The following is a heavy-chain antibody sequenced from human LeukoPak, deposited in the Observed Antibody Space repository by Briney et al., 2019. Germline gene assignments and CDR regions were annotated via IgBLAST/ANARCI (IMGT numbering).Heavy chain of an antibody. CDR1: GFTFSSYA. Sequence: GGSLRLSCAASGFTFSSYAMSWVRQAPGKGLEWVSAISGSGGSTYYADSVKGRFTISRDNSKNTLYLQMNSLRAEDTAVYYCARATADSSGSYLALYNWFDPWGQGTLVTVSS. D-gene: IGHD3-22*01. CDR3: ARATADSSGSYLALYNWFDP. CDR2: ISGSGGST. J-gene: IGHJ5*02. V-gene: IGHV3-23*01.